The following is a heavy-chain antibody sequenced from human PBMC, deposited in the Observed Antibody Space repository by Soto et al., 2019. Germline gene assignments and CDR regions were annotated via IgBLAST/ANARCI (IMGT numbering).Heavy chain of an antibody. CDR3: ASGRTTRLLYSHYYYMDV. D-gene: IGHD2-15*01. J-gene: IGHJ6*03. V-gene: IGHV4-34*01. Sequence: SETLSLTCAVYGGSFSGYYWSWIRQPPGKGLEWIGEINHSGSTNYNPSLKSRVTISVDTSKNQFSLKLSPVTAADTAVYYCASGRTTRLLYSHYYYMDVWGKGTTVPVSS. CDR2: INHSGST. CDR1: GGSFSGYY.